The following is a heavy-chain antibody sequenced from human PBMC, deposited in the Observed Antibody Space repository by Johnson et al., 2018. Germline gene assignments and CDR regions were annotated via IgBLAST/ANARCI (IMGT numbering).Heavy chain of an antibody. V-gene: IGHV3-9*01. J-gene: IGHJ1*01. CDR1: GFTFENHA. D-gene: IGHD2-21*01. CDR3: AKPSVITINDFFQD. CDR2: VSWNSGDI. Sequence: DVQLVESGGGLVQPGGSLRLSCAASGFTFENHAMHWVRQVPGKGLEWVSGVSWNSGDIGYADSVKGRFTISRYSAKKFLFLPMNSLRPEDTAFYYCAKPSVITINDFFQDWGQGTLVT.